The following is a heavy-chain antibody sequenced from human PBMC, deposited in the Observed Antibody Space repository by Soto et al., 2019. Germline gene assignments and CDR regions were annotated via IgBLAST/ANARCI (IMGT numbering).Heavy chain of an antibody. V-gene: IGHV3-30*04. CDR2: ISYDGSKT. CDR1: AFTFRIYT. D-gene: IGHD4-4*01. Sequence: GGSLRLSCAASAFTFRIYTMHWVRHAPGKGLEWLATISYDGSKTNYADSVRGRFTISRDNSKSTLFLQMDSLRPEDTAVYSCARDRDSSYFPPPYYFDSWGQGTLVTVSS. J-gene: IGHJ4*02. CDR3: ARDRDSSYFPPPYYFDS.